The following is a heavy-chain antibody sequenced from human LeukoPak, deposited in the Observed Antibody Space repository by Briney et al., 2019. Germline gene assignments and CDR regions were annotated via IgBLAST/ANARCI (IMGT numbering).Heavy chain of an antibody. D-gene: IGHD2-21*02. CDR2: IIPIFGTA. V-gene: IGHV1-69*05. Sequence: SVKVSCKASGGTFSSYAISWVRQAPGQGLEWMGGIIPIFGTANYAQKFQGRVTITTDESTSTAYMELSSLRSDDTAVYYCAREMIVVVTATYYFDYWGQGTLVTVSS. J-gene: IGHJ4*02. CDR1: GGTFSSYA. CDR3: AREMIVVVTATYYFDY.